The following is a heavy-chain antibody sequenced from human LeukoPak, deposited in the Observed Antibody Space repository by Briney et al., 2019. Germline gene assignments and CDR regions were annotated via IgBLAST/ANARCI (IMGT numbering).Heavy chain of an antibody. J-gene: IGHJ4*02. Sequence: GGSLRLSCAASGFTFSSYAMHWVRQAPGKGLEWVTVISYDGSNKYFADSVKGRFTISRDNSKNTLYLQMNSLRAEDTAVYYCAGDWGATYYYGSGLDYWGQGTLVTVSS. D-gene: IGHD3-10*01. CDR1: GFTFSSYA. CDR2: ISYDGSNK. CDR3: AGDWGATYYYGSGLDY. V-gene: IGHV3-30-3*01.